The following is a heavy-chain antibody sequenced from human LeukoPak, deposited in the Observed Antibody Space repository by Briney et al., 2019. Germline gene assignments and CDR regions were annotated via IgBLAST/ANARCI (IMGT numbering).Heavy chain of an antibody. D-gene: IGHD3-10*01. V-gene: IGHV3-30*18. CDR2: ISYDGGNK. CDR1: GFTFSTYG. J-gene: IGHJ1*01. CDR3: AKETYYYGSGTYSQAIQH. Sequence: PGRSLRLSCAASGFTFSTYGMHWVRQAPGKGLEWVAVISYDGGNKHYADSVKGRFTISRDNSKNTLYLQMNSLRTEDTAVYYCAKETYYYGSGTYSQAIQHWGQGNLVTVSS.